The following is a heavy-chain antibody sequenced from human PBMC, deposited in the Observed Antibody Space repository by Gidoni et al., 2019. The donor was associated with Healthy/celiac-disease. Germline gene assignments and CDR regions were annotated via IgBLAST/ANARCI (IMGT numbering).Heavy chain of an antibody. CDR2: IIPIFGTA. J-gene: IGHJ3*02. D-gene: IGHD5-12*01. V-gene: IGHV1-69*01. CDR1: VGTFSSYA. Sequence: QVQLVQSGAEVKKPGSSVKVSCKASVGTFSSYAISWVRQSPGQGLEWMGGIIPIFGTANYAQKLQGRVTITADESTSTAYMELSSLRSEDTAVYYCARGRSRDGYPAFDIWGQGTMVTVSS. CDR3: ARGRSRDGYPAFDI.